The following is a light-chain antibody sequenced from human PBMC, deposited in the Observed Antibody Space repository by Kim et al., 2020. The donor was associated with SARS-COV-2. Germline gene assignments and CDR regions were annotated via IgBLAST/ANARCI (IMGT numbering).Light chain of an antibody. J-gene: IGLJ2*01. CDR1: RSGVGDYNL. V-gene: IGLV2-23*02. CDR2: EVS. CDR3: CSYAGFSTPV. Sequence: GQSITISCTGTRSGVGDYNLVSWYQHRPGKAPTLMIYEVSRRPSGVSNRFAGSKSGNTASLTIFGRQAEDEADYYCCSYAGFSTPVFGGGTQLTVL.